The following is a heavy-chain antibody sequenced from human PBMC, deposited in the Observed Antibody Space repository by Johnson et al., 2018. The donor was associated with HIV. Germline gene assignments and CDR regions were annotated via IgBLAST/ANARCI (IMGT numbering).Heavy chain of an antibody. CDR1: GFTFDDYA. Sequence: VQLVESGGGVVQPGRSLRLSCAASGFTFDDYAMHWVRQAPGKGLEWVSGINWNGGSTGYADSVKGRFTISRDNAKNSLYLQMNSLRAEDTAVYYCAMPSMVQGGPDAFDIWGQGTMVTVSS. J-gene: IGHJ3*02. D-gene: IGHD3-10*01. CDR3: AMPSMVQGGPDAFDI. V-gene: IGHV3-20*04. CDR2: INWNGGST.